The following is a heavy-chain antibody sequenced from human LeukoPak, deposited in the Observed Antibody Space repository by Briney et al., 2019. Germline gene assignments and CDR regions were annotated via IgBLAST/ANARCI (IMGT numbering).Heavy chain of an antibody. Sequence: GGSLRLSCAASGFTFSSYEMNWVRQAPGKGLEWVSYISSSGSTIYYADSVKGRFTISRDNAKNSLYLQMNSLRAEDTAVYYCAKVHSGSPFDYWGQGTLVTVSS. CDR3: AKVHSGSPFDY. CDR1: GFTFSSYE. CDR2: ISSSGSTI. J-gene: IGHJ4*02. V-gene: IGHV3-48*03. D-gene: IGHD1-26*01.